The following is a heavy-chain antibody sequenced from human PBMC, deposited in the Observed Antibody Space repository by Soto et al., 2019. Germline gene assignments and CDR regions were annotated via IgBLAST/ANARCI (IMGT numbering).Heavy chain of an antibody. D-gene: IGHD3-22*01. CDR3: ARGAEDSSGYGLEY. CDR2: IIPLFGTA. Sequence: QVQLVQSGAEVKKPGSSVEVSCKASGGTFRSSAFSWVRQAPGQGLEWMEGIIPLFGTANYAQKFQGRVTITAGESTTTAYIKLSSLRSEDTAVYYCARGAEDSSGYGLEYWGQGTLVTVSS. V-gene: IGHV1-69*01. CDR1: GGTFRSSA. J-gene: IGHJ4*02.